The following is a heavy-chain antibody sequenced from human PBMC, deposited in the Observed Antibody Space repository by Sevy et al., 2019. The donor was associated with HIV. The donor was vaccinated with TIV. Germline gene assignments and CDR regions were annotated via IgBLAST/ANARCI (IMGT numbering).Heavy chain of an antibody. V-gene: IGHV4-59*13. CDR2: IYNSGNT. D-gene: IGHD2-21*01. CDR3: AIVFDSEGAFDL. CDR1: GGSIRRYY. Sequence: SETLSLTCTVSGGSIRRYYWSWIRQPPGKGMEWIGYIYNSGNTNYNPSLKSRVTISVDTSKNQFSLMLSSVTAADTTLCYCAIVFDSEGAFDLVGQGTMVTVSS. J-gene: IGHJ3*01.